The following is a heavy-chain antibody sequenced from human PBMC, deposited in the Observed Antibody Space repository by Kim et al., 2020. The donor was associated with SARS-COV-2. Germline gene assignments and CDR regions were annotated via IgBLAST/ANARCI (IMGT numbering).Heavy chain of an antibody. D-gene: IGHD2-21*01. CDR1: GERFSGFY. J-gene: IGHJ6*04. Sequence: ASVKVSCTPSGERFSGFYIHWVRQAPRQGLEWLGCVNPHTGDTNFAERFQDRVSMTRDTSTTRFYMELTSLTSDDTALYFCALSANAFYIPVWGGGTTVSVPS. CDR2: VNPHTGDT. CDR3: ALSANAFYIPV. V-gene: IGHV1-2*02.